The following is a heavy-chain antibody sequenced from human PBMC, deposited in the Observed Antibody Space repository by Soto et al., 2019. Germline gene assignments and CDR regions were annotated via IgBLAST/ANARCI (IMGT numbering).Heavy chain of an antibody. CDR3: ARSPRSVSAGGIDY. D-gene: IGHD6-13*01. J-gene: IGHJ4*02. V-gene: IGHV4-4*02. Sequence: QVQLQESGPGLVKPSGTLSLTCAVSGGSISSSNLWTWVRQPPRKGLEWTGEIYHTGTTNYNPSLKSRVTISVDKSKNNFSLKLNSVTAADTAVYYCARSPRSVSAGGIDYWGQGILVTVSS. CDR1: GGSISSSNL. CDR2: IYHTGTT.